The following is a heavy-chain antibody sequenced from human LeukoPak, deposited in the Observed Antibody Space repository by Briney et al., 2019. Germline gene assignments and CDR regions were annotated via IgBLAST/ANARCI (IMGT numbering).Heavy chain of an antibody. CDR2: IHYSGAT. Sequence: SETLSLTCTVSGGSISSDYWSWIRQPPGKGLEWIGYIHYSGATNYNPSLKSRVTISVDTSKNQFSLRLSSVTAADTALYYCATLRGESSAVLGSWGQGTLVTVSS. CDR3: ATLRGESSAVLGS. J-gene: IGHJ4*02. CDR1: GGSISSDY. D-gene: IGHD3-22*01. V-gene: IGHV4-59*08.